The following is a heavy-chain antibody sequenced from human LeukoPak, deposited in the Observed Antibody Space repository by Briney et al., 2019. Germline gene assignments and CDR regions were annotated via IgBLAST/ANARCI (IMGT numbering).Heavy chain of an antibody. CDR3: ARAPYYDSSGYYFHYYYGMDV. Sequence: GSLRLSCAASGFTFSSYAMHWVRQAPGKGLEWVAVISYDGSNKYYADSVKGRFTISRDNSKNTLYLQMNSLRAEDTAVYYCARAPYYDSSGYYFHYYYGMDVWGQGTTVTVSS. J-gene: IGHJ6*02. CDR2: ISYDGSNK. CDR1: GFTFSSYA. D-gene: IGHD3-22*01. V-gene: IGHV3-30*04.